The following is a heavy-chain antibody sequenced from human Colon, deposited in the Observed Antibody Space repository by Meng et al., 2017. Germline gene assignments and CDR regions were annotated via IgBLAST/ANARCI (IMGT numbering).Heavy chain of an antibody. V-gene: IGHV4-61*08. J-gene: IGHJ4*02. D-gene: IGHD3-16*01. Sequence: QVQLQDSAPGLVTASEILSLSCAVSGASVRSADHQWGWAPQPPVKGLEWIGYARIDYANTNYIPSLKSRVNVSLDTSKNQFSLNVRSVNAADTAVYYCARDYWGSLDFWGQGILVTVSS. CDR3: ARDYWGSLDF. CDR1: GASVRSADHQ. CDR2: ARIDYANT.